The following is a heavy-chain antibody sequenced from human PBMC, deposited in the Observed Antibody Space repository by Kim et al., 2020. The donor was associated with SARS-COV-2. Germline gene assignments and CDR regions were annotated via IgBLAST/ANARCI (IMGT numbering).Heavy chain of an antibody. Sequence: GGSLRLSCAAPGFTFSSYAMSWVRQAPGKGLEWVSAISGSGGSTYYADSVKGRFTISRDNSKNTLYLQMNSLRAEDTAVYYCAKGRIVGATRVGYFDYWGQGTLVTVSS. CDR3: AKGRIVGATRVGYFDY. CDR1: GFTFSSYA. V-gene: IGHV3-23*01. CDR2: ISGSGGST. J-gene: IGHJ4*02. D-gene: IGHD1-26*01.